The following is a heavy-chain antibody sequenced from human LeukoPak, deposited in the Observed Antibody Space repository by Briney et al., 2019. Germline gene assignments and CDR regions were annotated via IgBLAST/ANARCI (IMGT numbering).Heavy chain of an antibody. CDR3: ARGDTMVRGVTWFDP. J-gene: IGHJ5*02. V-gene: IGHV1-18*01. CDR2: ISAYNGNT. CDR1: GYTFTSYG. D-gene: IGHD3-10*01. Sequence: APVKVSCKASGYTFTSYGISWVRQAPGQGLEWMGWISAYNGNTNYAQKLQGRVTMTTDTSTSTAYMELRSLRSDDTAVYYCARGDTMVRGVTWFDPWGQGTLVTVSS.